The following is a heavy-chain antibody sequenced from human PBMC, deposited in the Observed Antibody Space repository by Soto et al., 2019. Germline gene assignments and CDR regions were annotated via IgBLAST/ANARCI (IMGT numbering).Heavy chain of an antibody. CDR2: INHRGIT. CDR3: VSARWYA. J-gene: IGHJ5*02. CDR1: GGSFNANY. V-gene: IGHV4-34*01. D-gene: IGHD6-13*01. Sequence: SETLSLTCSVSGGSFNANYWTWVRQPPGKGLEWIGEINHRGITNYNPSLESRVTILVDTSKSQFSLRLTSVTAADTATYYCVSARWYAWGKGILVTVSS.